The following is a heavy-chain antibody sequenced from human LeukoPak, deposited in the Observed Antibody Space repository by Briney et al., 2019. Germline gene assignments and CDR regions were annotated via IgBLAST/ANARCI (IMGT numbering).Heavy chain of an antibody. CDR2: IYYSGST. Sequence: SATLSLTCTVSGGSISSNYWSWIRQPPGKGLEWIGYIYYSGSTNYNPSLKSRVTISVDTSKNQFSLKLSSVTAADTAVYYCTRGRVAGVYWGQGTLVTVSS. CDR3: TRGRVAGVY. CDR1: GGSISSNY. D-gene: IGHD6-19*01. V-gene: IGHV4-59*01. J-gene: IGHJ4*02.